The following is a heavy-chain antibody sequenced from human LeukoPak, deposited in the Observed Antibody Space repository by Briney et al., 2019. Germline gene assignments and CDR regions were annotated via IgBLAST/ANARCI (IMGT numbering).Heavy chain of an antibody. D-gene: IGHD2-2*01. CDR1: DFNVTTNY. CDR2: LYTGGST. CDR3: ARDRTSDIVVVPAAAPSGY. V-gene: IGHV3-53*01. J-gene: IGHJ4*02. Sequence: PGGSLRLSCEASDFNVTTNYMCWIRQAPGRGLEWVSALYTGGSTYYVDSVKGRFTISRDNAKNSLYLQMNSLRAEDTAVYYCARDRTSDIVVVPAAAPSGYWGQGTLVTVSS.